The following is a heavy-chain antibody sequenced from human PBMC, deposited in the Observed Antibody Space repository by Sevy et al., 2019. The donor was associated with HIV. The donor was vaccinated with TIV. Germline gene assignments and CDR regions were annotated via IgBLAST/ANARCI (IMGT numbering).Heavy chain of an antibody. CDR3: VRDCSSTTCLWGLDV. J-gene: IGHJ6*02. V-gene: IGHV3-7*03. Sequence: GGSLRLSCAASGFTFSNYWMTWVRQAPGKGLEWVANIKVDGSEKYYVDSVKGRFTISRDNAKNSLYLQMNSLRAEDTAVYHCVRDCSSTTCLWGLDVWGQGTTVTVSS. CDR2: IKVDGSEK. CDR1: GFTFSNYW. D-gene: IGHD2-2*01.